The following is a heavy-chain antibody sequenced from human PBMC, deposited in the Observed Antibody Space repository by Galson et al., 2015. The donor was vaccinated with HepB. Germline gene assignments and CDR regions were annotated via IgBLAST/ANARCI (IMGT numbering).Heavy chain of an antibody. CDR3: VRDPPLGTPFDH. D-gene: IGHD7-27*01. CDR2: ISSTSSYT. Sequence: SLRLSCAASGFTFSSYNMNWVRQAPGKGLEWVASISSTSSYTYYADSLKGRFTVSRDKAKNSLYLQMNSLRAEDTAVYYCVRDPPLGTPFDHWGQGTLVTVSS. V-gene: IGHV3-21*01. J-gene: IGHJ4*02. CDR1: GFTFSSYN.